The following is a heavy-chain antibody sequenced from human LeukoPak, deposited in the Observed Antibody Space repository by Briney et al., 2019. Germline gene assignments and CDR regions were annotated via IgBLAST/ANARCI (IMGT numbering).Heavy chain of an antibody. CDR1: GGSFSGYY. Sequence: SETLSLTCAVYGGSFSGYYWSWIRQPPGKGLEWIGEINHSGSTNYNPSLKSRVTISVDTSKNQFSLKLSSVTAADTAVYYCAGGGEHDYGDYWFDYWGQGTLVTVSS. D-gene: IGHD4-17*01. CDR3: AGGGEHDYGDYWFDY. V-gene: IGHV4-34*01. J-gene: IGHJ4*02. CDR2: INHSGST.